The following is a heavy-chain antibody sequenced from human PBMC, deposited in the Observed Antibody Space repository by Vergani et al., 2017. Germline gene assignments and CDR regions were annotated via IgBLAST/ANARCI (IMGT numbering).Heavy chain of an antibody. V-gene: IGHV1-69*08. Sequence: QVQLGQSGAEVKKPGSSVKVSCKTSGATFISNTISWVRQVPGQGLEWMGRIIPVLGKTQYAQDFQGRLTITADTSTSTAYMELTSLRSQDTAVYYCARESTVTIGGLFAPCGQGTLASVS. CDR3: ARESTVTIGGLFAP. CDR2: IIPVLGKT. J-gene: IGHJ5*02. D-gene: IGHD4-17*01. CDR1: GATFISNT.